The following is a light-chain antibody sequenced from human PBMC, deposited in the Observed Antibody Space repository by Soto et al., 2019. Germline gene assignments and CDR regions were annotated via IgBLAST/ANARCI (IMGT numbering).Light chain of an antibody. V-gene: IGKV3-15*01. CDR2: GAS. Sequence: EIVMTQSPATLSVSPGERATLSCRASQSVSSNLAWYQQKPGQAPRLLIYGASTTPTGIPARFSGSGSGTEFTLTISSLQSEDFAFYDCQQYNNWPPITYGGGTKVDI. CDR1: QSVSSN. CDR3: QQYNNWPPIT. J-gene: IGKJ4*01.